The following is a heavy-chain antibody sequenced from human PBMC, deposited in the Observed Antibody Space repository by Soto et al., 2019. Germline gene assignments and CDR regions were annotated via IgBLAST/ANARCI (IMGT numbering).Heavy chain of an antibody. CDR1: GFNFNSYT. CDR3: AREDSIIIPAVSDF. V-gene: IGHV3-21*01. Sequence: PGGSLRLSCAAAGFNFNSYTINWVRQALGKGLEWVSSISKSDYTYYSDSVKGRFTISRDNAKNSVSLQMNTLRVEDTAVYYCAREDSIIIPAVSDFWGQGTLVTVSS. CDR2: ISKSDYT. D-gene: IGHD2-2*01. J-gene: IGHJ4*02.